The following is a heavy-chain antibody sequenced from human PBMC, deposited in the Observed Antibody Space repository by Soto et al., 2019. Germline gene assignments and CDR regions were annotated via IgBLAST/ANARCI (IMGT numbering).Heavy chain of an antibody. J-gene: IGHJ4*02. CDR3: ARSYERGSGSYLGH. CDR2: IYYSGSA. V-gene: IGHV4-59*08. D-gene: IGHD3-10*01. Sequence: SETLSLTCTVSGGSMRSYFWYWIRQPPGKGLEWIAYIYYSGSANYNPSLESRVTISVDTSKNQFSLKLSSVTAADTAVYYCARSYERGSGSYLGHWGQGPLVTVSS. CDR1: GGSMRSYF.